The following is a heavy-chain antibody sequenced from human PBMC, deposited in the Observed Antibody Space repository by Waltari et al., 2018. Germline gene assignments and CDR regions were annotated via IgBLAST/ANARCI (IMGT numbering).Heavy chain of an antibody. Sequence: QLQLQESGPGLVKPSETLSLTCTVSVGSISSSSYYWGWIRQPPGKGLEWIGSIYYSGSTYYNPSLKSRVTISVDTSKNQFSLKLSSVTAADTAVYYCARHLHDSSGYYLHYFDYWGQGTLVTVSS. CDR1: VGSISSSSYY. CDR2: IYYSGST. J-gene: IGHJ4*02. D-gene: IGHD3-22*01. CDR3: ARHLHDSSGYYLHYFDY. V-gene: IGHV4-39*01.